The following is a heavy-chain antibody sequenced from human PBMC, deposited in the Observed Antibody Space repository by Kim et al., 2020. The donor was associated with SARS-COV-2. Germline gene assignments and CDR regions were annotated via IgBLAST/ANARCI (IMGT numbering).Heavy chain of an antibody. Sequence: ASVKVSCKASGYSFSNYGLVWARQAPGQGLEWMGWISSNSGHTKYAQNFQGRVTLTTDTSTNTGYMELSSLRSDDTAVYYFAPYYYSNSYRGQWDWGQRT. CDR3: APYYYSNSYRGQWD. V-gene: IGHV1-18*01. D-gene: IGHD3-22*01. J-gene: IGHJ4*01. CDR2: ISSNSGHT. CDR1: GYSFSNYG.